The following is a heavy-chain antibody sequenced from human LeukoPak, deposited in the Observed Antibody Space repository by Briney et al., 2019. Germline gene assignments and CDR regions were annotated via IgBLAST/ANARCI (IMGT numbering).Heavy chain of an antibody. Sequence: PSETLSLTCTASGGSISSSSYYWGWIRQPPGKGLEWIGSIYYSGSTYYNPSLKSRVTISVDTSKNQFSLKLSSVTAADTAVYYCARSPRGWRDYWGQGTLVTVSS. CDR3: ARSPRGWRDY. CDR2: IYYSGST. J-gene: IGHJ4*02. V-gene: IGHV4-39*01. D-gene: IGHD6-19*01. CDR1: GGSISSSSYY.